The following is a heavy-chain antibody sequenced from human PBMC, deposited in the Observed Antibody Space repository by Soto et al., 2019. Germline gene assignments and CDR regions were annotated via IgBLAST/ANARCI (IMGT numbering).Heavy chain of an antibody. V-gene: IGHV3-23*01. D-gene: IGHD3-10*01. CDR1: GLTFGSRA. CDR3: ARGSTDSYPGSRIFDF. CDR2: ITDTGGDA. Sequence: GGSLRLSCVASGLTFGSRAMTWVRQAPGEGLQWVSTITDTGGDAKYADSVRGRFVISRDNFKKTLYLQMTSLTAEDSAVYYCARGSTDSYPGSRIFDFWGRGTLVTVSS. J-gene: IGHJ4*02.